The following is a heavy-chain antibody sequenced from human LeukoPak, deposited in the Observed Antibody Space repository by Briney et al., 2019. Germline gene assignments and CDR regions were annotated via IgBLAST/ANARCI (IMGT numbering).Heavy chain of an antibody. CDR2: IYYSGST. V-gene: IGHV4-59*01. CDR1: GGSISSYY. Sequence: SETLSLTCTVSGGSISSYYWSWIRQPPGKGLEWIGYIYYSGSTNYNPSLKSRVTISVDTSKNQFSPKLSSVTAADTAVYYCARSYYYDSSGYYYYFDYWGQGTLVTVSS. D-gene: IGHD3-22*01. J-gene: IGHJ4*02. CDR3: ARSYYYDSSGYYYYFDY.